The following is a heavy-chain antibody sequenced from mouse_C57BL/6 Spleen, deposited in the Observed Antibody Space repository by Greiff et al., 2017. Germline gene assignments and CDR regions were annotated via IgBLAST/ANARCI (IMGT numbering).Heavy chain of an antibody. CDR1: GYTFTSYW. Sequence: QVHVKQPGAELVKPGASVKLSCKASGYTFTSYWMHWVKQRPGQGLEWIGMIHPNSGSTNYNEKFKSKATLTVDKSSSTAYMQLSSLTSEDSAVYYCARLYYSNYYYAMDYWGQGTSVTVSS. D-gene: IGHD2-5*01. J-gene: IGHJ4*01. CDR3: ARLYYSNYYYAMDY. V-gene: IGHV1-64*01. CDR2: IHPNSGST.